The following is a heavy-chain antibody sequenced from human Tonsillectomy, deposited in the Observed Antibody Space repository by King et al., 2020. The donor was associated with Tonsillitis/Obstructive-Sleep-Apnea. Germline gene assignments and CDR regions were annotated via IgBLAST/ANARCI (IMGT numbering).Heavy chain of an antibody. CDR3: ARLPYDYGDYVFDY. CDR1: GGSFSGYY. CDR2: INHSGST. D-gene: IGHD4-17*01. V-gene: IGHV4-34*01. Sequence: VQLQQWGAGLLKPSETLSLTCAVYGGSFSGYYWSWVRQPPGKGLEWIGEINHSGSTNYNSSLKSRVTILVDTSKNQFSLKLSSVTAADTAVYYCARLPYDYGDYVFDYWGQGTLVTVSS. J-gene: IGHJ4*02.